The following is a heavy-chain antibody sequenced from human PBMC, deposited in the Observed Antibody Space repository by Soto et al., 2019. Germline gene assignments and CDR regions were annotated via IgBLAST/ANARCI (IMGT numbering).Heavy chain of an antibody. J-gene: IGHJ4*02. CDR3: GRTGLDPWGY. V-gene: IGHV3-23*01. CDR1: GFTFSSYT. D-gene: IGHD1-26*01. Sequence: EVQLLESGGGLVQPGGSLRLSCAASGFTFSSYTMTWVRQAPGEGLQWVSSIHAGSDRIYYADSVKGRFTISRDNSKNTLYLQMDSLRGEDAAVYYCGRTGLDPWGYWGQGTLGSVSS. CDR2: IHAGSDRI.